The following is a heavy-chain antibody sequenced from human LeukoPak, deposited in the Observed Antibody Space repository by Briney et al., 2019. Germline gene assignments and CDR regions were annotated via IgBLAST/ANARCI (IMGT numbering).Heavy chain of an antibody. CDR1: GGSFSGYY. Sequence: KPSETLSLTCAVYGGSFSGYYWSWFRQPPGKGLEWIGEINHSGSTNYNPSLKSRVTISVDTSKNQFSLKLSSVTAADTAVYYCARHPLPRWGFDYWGQGTLVTVSS. J-gene: IGHJ4*02. D-gene: IGHD1-26*01. V-gene: IGHV4-34*01. CDR3: ARHPLPRWGFDY. CDR2: INHSGST.